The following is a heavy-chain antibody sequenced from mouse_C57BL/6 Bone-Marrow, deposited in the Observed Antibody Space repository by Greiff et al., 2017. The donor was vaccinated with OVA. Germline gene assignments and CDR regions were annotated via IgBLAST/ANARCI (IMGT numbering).Heavy chain of an antibody. V-gene: IGHV5-6*01. CDR1: GFPFSSYG. Sequence: EVKPPESGGDLVKPGGSLKLSCATLGFPFSSYGLSLVRQTPDKRLEWVATISSGGSYTYYPDSVKGRFTISRDNAKNTLYLQMSSLKSEDTAMYYCARHGGTGDWYFDVWGTGTTVTVSS. CDR2: ISSGGSYT. J-gene: IGHJ1*03. D-gene: IGHD4-1*01. CDR3: ARHGGTGDWYFDV.